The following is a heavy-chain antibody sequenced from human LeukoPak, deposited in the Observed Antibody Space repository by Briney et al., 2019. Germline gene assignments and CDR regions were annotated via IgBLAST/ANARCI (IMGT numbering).Heavy chain of an antibody. J-gene: IGHJ4*02. D-gene: IGHD6-13*01. CDR1: GFTFSSYS. Sequence: GGSLRLSCAASGFTFSSYSMNWVRQAPGKRLEWVSYISSRSSIIYYADSVKGRFTISRDNSKNTLYLQMNSLRAEDTAVYYCAKERYSSSSLFAVTPFDYWGQGTRITVSS. CDR3: AKERYSSSSLFAVTPFDY. V-gene: IGHV3-48*01. CDR2: ISSRSSII.